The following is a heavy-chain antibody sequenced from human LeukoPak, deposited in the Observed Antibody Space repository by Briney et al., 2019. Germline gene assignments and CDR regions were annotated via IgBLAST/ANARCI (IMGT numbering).Heavy chain of an antibody. J-gene: IGHJ4*02. CDR1: GGSISSGGYY. D-gene: IGHD2-2*01. Sequence: SETLSLTCTVSGGSISSGGYYWSWIRQHPGKGLELIGYIYYSGSTYYNPSLKSRVTISVDTSKNQISLKLSSVTAADTAVYYCARDLGYCSSTSCRYFDYWGQGTLVTVSS. CDR2: IYYSGST. V-gene: IGHV4-31*03. CDR3: ARDLGYCSSTSCRYFDY.